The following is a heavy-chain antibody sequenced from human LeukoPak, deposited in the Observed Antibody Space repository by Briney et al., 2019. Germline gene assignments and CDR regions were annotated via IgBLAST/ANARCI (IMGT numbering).Heavy chain of an antibody. CDR2: INHSGST. V-gene: IGHV4-34*01. CDR3: ARGKRGGKHAYDY. D-gene: IGHD3-10*01. Sequence: SETLSLTCAVYGGSFSGYYWSWIRQPPGKGLEWIGEINHSGSTNYNPSLKSRVTISVDTSKNQFSLKLSSVTAADTAVYYCARGKRGGKHAYDYWGQGTLVTVSS. J-gene: IGHJ4*02. CDR1: GGSFSGYY.